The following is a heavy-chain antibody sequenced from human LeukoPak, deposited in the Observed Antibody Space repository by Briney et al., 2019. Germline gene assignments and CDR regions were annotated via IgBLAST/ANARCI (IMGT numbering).Heavy chain of an antibody. CDR2: INHSGGST. Sequence: GASVKVSCQASGYTFTSNDIHWVRQAPGQGVEWMGIINHSGGSTSYAQKFQGRVNMTRDTSTSTVYMELSSLRSEDTAVYYCARLASLYSRSWYYAFDIWGQGTMVTVSS. J-gene: IGHJ3*02. D-gene: IGHD6-13*01. CDR1: GYTFTSND. CDR3: ARLASLYSRSWYYAFDI. V-gene: IGHV1-46*01.